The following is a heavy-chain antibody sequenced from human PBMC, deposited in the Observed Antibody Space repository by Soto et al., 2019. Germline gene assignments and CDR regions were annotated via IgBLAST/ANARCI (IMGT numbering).Heavy chain of an antibody. CDR1: GYTFTSYG. J-gene: IGHJ4*02. CDR2: ISAYNGNT. D-gene: IGHD3-22*01. V-gene: IGHV1-18*01. Sequence: QVQLVQSGAEVKKPGASVKVSCKASGYTFTSYGISWVRQAPGQGLEWMGWISAYNGNTNYGQKLQGRVTMTTDTSTSTAYMELRSLRSDDTAVYYCARVRRYYDSSGQSDFDYWGQGTLVTVSS. CDR3: ARVRRYYDSSGQSDFDY.